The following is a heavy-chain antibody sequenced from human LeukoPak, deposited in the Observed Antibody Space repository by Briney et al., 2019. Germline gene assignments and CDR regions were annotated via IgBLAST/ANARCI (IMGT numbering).Heavy chain of an antibody. V-gene: IGHV3-30*04. CDR1: GFTFSSYA. D-gene: IGHD1-26*01. CDR2: ISYDGSNK. CDR3: AKDRGTVGAMDY. Sequence: PGGSLRLSCAASGFTFSSYAMHWVRQAPGKGLEWVAVISYDGSNKYYADSVKGRFTISRDNSKNTVYLQMNSLRGEDTAVYYCAKDRGTVGAMDYWGQGTLVTVSS. J-gene: IGHJ4*02.